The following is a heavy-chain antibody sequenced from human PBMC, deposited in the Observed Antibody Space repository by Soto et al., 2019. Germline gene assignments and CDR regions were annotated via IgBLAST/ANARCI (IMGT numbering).Heavy chain of an antibody. D-gene: IGHD3-16*01. CDR1: GFAFSSYG. CDR2: ISYDGSNK. Sequence: GGSLRLSCAASGFAFSSYGMHWVRQAPGKGLEWVAVISYDGSNKYYADSVKGRFTISRDNSKNTLYLQMNSLRAEDTAVYYCAKDQVMITFVGVISPYYCAMDVWGPATMVT. CDR3: AKDQVMITFVGVISPYYCAMDV. J-gene: IGHJ6*02. V-gene: IGHV3-30*18.